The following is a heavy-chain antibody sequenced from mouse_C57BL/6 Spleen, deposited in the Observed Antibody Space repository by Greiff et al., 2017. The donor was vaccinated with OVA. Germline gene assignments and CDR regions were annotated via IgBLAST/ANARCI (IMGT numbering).Heavy chain of an antibody. Sequence: LKQSGPGILQPSQTLSLTCSFSGFSLSTFGMGVGWIRQPSGKGLEWLAHIWWDDDKYYNPALKSRLTISKDTSKNQVFLKIANVDTADTATYYCARMEESSGFAWFAYWGQGTLVTVSA. J-gene: IGHJ3*01. CDR1: GFSLSTFGMG. V-gene: IGHV8-8*01. CDR2: IWWDDDK. CDR3: ARMEESSGFAWFAY. D-gene: IGHD3-2*02.